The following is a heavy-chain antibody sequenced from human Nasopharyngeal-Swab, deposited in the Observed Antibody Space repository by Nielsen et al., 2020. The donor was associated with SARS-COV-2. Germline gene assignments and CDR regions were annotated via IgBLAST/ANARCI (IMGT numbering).Heavy chain of an antibody. CDR2: IYHSGST. CDR1: GGSISSSNW. CDR3: ARANHEITIFGVVRKPIDY. Sequence: GSLRLSCAVSGGSISSSNWWNWVRQPPGKGLEWIGEIYHSGSTNYNPSLKSRVTISVDKSKTQFSLKLSSVTAADTAVYYCARANHEITIFGVVRKPIDYWGQGTLVTVSS. V-gene: IGHV4-4*02. D-gene: IGHD3-3*01. J-gene: IGHJ4*02.